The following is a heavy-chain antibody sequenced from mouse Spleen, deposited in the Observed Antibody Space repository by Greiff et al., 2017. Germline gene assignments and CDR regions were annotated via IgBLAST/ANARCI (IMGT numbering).Heavy chain of an antibody. D-gene: IGHD5-1*01. CDR2: IFPGSGTT. V-gene: IGHV1-75*01. CDR3: ARREEYGYLDY. Sequence: VQLVESGPELVKPGASVKIACKASGYTFTDHYINWVNQRPGQGLEWIGWIFPGSGTTYYNENFKGKANLTVDKSSSTAYMLLSSLTSEDSAGYVCARREEYGYLDYGGEGTTLTVAA. J-gene: IGHJ2*01. CDR1: GYTFTDHY.